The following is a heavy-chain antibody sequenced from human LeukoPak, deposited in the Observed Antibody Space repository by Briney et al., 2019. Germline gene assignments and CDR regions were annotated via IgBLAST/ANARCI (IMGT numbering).Heavy chain of an antibody. CDR2: ISYDGSNK. CDR1: GFTFSSYA. Sequence: GGSLRLSCAASGFTFSSYAMHWVRQAPGKGLEWVAVISYDGSNKYYADSVKGRFTISRDNSKNTLYLQMNSLRAEDTAVYYCAKSSTHLDAFDIWGQGTMVTVSS. D-gene: IGHD6-13*01. CDR3: AKSSTHLDAFDI. J-gene: IGHJ3*02. V-gene: IGHV3-30-3*02.